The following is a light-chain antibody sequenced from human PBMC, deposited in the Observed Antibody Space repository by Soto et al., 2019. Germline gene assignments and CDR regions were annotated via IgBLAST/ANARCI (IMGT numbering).Light chain of an antibody. J-gene: IGKJ1*01. Sequence: IGLTHAPGTLSTSPRDIATLSCRASQSVSSSYLAWYQQKPGQAPRLLIYGASSTATGIPDRFSGSGSGTDFTLTISRLEPEDFAVYYCQQYTTFGQGTKVDIK. CDR1: QSVSSSY. CDR2: GAS. CDR3: QQYTT. V-gene: IGKV3-20*01.